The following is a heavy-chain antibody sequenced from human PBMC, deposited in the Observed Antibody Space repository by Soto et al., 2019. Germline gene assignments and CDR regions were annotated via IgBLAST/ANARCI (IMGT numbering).Heavy chain of an antibody. CDR2: IIPIFGTA. Sequence: QLQLVQSGAEVKKPGSSVKVSCKASGGTFSSYAISWVRQAPGQGLEWMGGIIPIFGTANYAQKFQGRVTITADESTSTAYMELSSLRSEDTAVYYCARGQYQLLTGDYYYYGMDVWGQGTTVTVSS. J-gene: IGHJ6*02. D-gene: IGHD2-2*01. CDR1: GGTFSSYA. CDR3: ARGQYQLLTGDYYYYGMDV. V-gene: IGHV1-69*01.